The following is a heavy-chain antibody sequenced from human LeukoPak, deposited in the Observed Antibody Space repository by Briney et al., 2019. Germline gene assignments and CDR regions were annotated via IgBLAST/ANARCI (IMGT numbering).Heavy chain of an antibody. CDR2: ISSSGSTI. CDR3: ATHGRLTYYYDSSGYSPDY. J-gene: IGHJ4*02. CDR1: GFTFSSYE. V-gene: IGHV3-48*03. D-gene: IGHD3-22*01. Sequence: GGSLRLSCAASGFTFSSYEMNWVRQAPGKGLEWVSYISSSGSTIYYADSVKGRFTISRDNAKNSLYLQMNSLRAEDTAVYYCATHGRLTYYYDSSGYSPDYWGQGTLVTVSS.